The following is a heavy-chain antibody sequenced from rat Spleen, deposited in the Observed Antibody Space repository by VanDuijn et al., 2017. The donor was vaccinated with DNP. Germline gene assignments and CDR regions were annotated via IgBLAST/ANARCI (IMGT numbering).Heavy chain of an antibody. CDR2: ISPSSSRT. CDR1: GFTFSDYY. V-gene: IGHV5-25*01. CDR3: ARPLFNYGSFPDC. D-gene: IGHD1-3*01. J-gene: IGHJ2*01. Sequence: EVQLVESGGGLVQPGGSLKLSCAASGFTFSDYYMAWVRQAPTKGLELVAAISPSSSRTFYPDSLKGRFTISRDNAKSSLYLQLNSRHSEDTATYYCARPLFNYGSFPDCWGQGVMVTVSS.